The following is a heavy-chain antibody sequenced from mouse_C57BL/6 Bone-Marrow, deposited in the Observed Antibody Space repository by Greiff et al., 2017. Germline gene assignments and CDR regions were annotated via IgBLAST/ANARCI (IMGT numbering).Heavy chain of an antibody. CDR3: ARKPTPHDGYYGYAMDY. CDR2: INPNNGGT. V-gene: IGHV1-26*01. D-gene: IGHD2-3*01. J-gene: IGHJ4*01. Sequence: EVQLQQSGPELVKPGASVKISCKASGYTFTDYYMNWVKQSHGKSLEWIGDINPNNGGTSYNQKFKGKATLTVDKSSSTAYMELSSLTSEYSAVYYCARKPTPHDGYYGYAMDYWGQGTSVTVSS. CDR1: GYTFTDYY.